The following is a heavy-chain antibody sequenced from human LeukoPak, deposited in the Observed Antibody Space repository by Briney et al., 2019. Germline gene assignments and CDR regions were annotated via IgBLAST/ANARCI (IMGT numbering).Heavy chain of an antibody. V-gene: IGHV4-59*01. CDR2: IYYSGST. CDR1: VGSISSYY. D-gene: IGHD3-22*01. CDR3: ARDAPSNYYDSSGYPFYYFDY. Sequence: PSETLSLTCTLSVGSISSYYGSWIRQPPGKGLEWIGYIYYSGSTNYNPSLKSRVTISVDTSKNPFSLKLSSVTAADTAVYYCARDAPSNYYDSSGYPFYYFDYWGQGTLVTVSP. J-gene: IGHJ4*02.